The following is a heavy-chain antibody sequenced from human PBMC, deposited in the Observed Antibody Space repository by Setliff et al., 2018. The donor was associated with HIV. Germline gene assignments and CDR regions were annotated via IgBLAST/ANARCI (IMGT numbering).Heavy chain of an antibody. CDR3: ARGIAAAEGYFDY. J-gene: IGHJ4*02. V-gene: IGHV4-61*05. Sequence: SETLSLTCTVSGGSISSSTYYWGWIRQPPGKGLEWIGHIFTSGSTTYNPSLKSRVSISLDTSKNQFSLKLSSVTAADTAVYYCARGIAAAEGYFDYWGQGTLVTVSS. CDR1: GGSISSSTYY. CDR2: IFTSGST. D-gene: IGHD6-13*01.